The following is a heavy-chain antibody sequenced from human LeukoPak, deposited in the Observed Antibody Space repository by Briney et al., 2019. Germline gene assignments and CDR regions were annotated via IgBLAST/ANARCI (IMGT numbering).Heavy chain of an antibody. Sequence: ASVTVSCKASGYPFINYDINWLRLATGQGLEWMGWMNHNSGNAGYSQKFQGRLTITSNISRGTAYMEVSSLRYEDSAVYYCARAVRIARGPNPLLGPFEYYFDSWGQGTLVTVSS. CDR2: MNHNSGNA. CDR3: ARAVRIARGPNPLLGPFEYYFDS. CDR1: GYPFINYD. V-gene: IGHV1-8*01. D-gene: IGHD6-13*01. J-gene: IGHJ4*02.